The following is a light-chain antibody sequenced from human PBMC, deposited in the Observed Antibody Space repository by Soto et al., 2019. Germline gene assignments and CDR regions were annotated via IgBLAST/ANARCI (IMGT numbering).Light chain of an antibody. CDR2: DAF. Sequence: EIVLTQSPATLSLSPGERATLSCRASQSVSSYLAWYQQKPGQAPRLLIYDAFNRAAGIPARFSGSGSGTDFTLTISRLEPEDFAVYYCQHRSNWPLTFGPGTRLEIK. V-gene: IGKV3-11*01. CDR3: QHRSNWPLT. CDR1: QSVSSY. J-gene: IGKJ5*01.